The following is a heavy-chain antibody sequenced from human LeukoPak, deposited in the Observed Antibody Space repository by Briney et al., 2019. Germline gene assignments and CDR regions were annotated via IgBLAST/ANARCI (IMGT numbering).Heavy chain of an antibody. J-gene: IGHJ5*02. CDR2: IYYSGST. CDR1: GGSVSSGSYY. CDR3: AKRNNPSSSSFIWFDP. D-gene: IGHD6-6*01. Sequence: SETLSLTCTVSGGSVSSGSYYWSWIRQPPGKGLEWIGYIYYSGSTNCNPSLKSRVTISVDTSKNQFSLKLSSVTAADTAVYYCAKRNNPSSSSFIWFDPWGQGTLVTVSS. V-gene: IGHV4-61*01.